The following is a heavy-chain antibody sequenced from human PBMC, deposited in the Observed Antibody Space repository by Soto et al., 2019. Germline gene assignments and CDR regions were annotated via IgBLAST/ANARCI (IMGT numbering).Heavy chain of an antibody. CDR2: ISSSSSYI. D-gene: IGHD5-12*01. J-gene: IGHJ6*03. CDR1: GFTFSSYS. Sequence: GGSLRLSCAASGFTFSSYSMNWVRQAPGKGLEWVSSISSSSSYIYYADSVKGRFTISRDNAKNSLYLQMNSLRAEDTAVYYCARGEEWLRTIGYYMAVWGKGTTVTVSS. V-gene: IGHV3-21*01. CDR3: ARGEEWLRTIGYYMAV.